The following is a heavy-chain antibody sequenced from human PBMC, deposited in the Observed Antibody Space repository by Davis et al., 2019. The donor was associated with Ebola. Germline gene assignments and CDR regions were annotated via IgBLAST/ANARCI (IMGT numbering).Heavy chain of an antibody. CDR2: IKQDGSAK. D-gene: IGHD3-16*02. Sequence: PGGSLRLSCAASGFIFSNYWMSWVRQAPGKGLEWVANIKQDGSAKYYVDSVKGRFIISRDNAKNSLDLQMNSLRAEDTAVYYCAREIKRAEQGSFFENWGQGTLVTVSS. CDR3: AREIKRAEQGSFFEN. CDR1: GFIFSNYW. J-gene: IGHJ4*02. V-gene: IGHV3-7*01.